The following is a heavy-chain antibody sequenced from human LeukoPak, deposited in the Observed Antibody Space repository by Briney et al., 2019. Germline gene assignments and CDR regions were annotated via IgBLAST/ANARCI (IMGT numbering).Heavy chain of an antibody. CDR2: IYTDGST. CDR1: GFSVGNNY. Sequence: GGSLRLSCAASGFSVGNNYVTWVRQPPGKGLEWVSVIYTDGSTYYADSVKGQFIISRDSSKNTLYLQMNSLRAEDTAVYYCTDAVAGWGQGTLVTVSS. CDR3: TDAVAG. D-gene: IGHD4-23*01. V-gene: IGHV3-53*05. J-gene: IGHJ4*02.